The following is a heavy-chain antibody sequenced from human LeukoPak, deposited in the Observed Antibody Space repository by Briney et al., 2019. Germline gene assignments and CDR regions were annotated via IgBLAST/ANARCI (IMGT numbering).Heavy chain of an antibody. J-gene: IGHJ4*02. Sequence: SETLSLTCTVSGGSISSSSYYWGWIRQPPGKGLEWIGSIYYSGSTYYNPSLKSRVTISVDTSKNQFSLKLSSVTAADTAVYYCARGGYNWNDFDYWGQGTLVTVFS. CDR2: IYYSGST. D-gene: IGHD1-1*01. CDR3: ARGGYNWNDFDY. CDR1: GGSISSSSYY. V-gene: IGHV4-39*07.